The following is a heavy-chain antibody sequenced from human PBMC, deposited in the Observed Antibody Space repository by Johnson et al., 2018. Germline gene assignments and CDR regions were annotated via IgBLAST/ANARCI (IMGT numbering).Heavy chain of an antibody. V-gene: IGHV3-48*01. CDR1: GFTFSSYS. CDR2: ISSSSSTI. Sequence: VQLVQSGGGLVQPGGSLRLSCAASGFTFSSYSMNWVRQAPGKGLEWVSYISSSSSTIYYADSVKGRFTISRDNAKHSLYLQMNSLRAEDTAVYYCARDRRGYYYYYMDVWGKGTTVTVSS. J-gene: IGHJ6*03. CDR3: ARDRRGYYYYYMDV.